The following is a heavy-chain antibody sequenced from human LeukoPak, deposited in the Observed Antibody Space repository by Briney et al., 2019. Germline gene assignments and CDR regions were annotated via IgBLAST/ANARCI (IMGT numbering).Heavy chain of an antibody. D-gene: IGHD3-22*01. J-gene: IGHJ4*02. CDR2: IRSKANSYAT. CDR1: GFTFSGSA. V-gene: IGHV3-73*01. CDR3: TCGTYDSRGYREY. Sequence: QSGGSLKLSCAAPGFTFSGSAVHWVRQASGKGLEWVGRIRSKANSYATIYAASVKGRFTISRDDSKNTAYLQMNSLQADDTAVYYCTCGTYDSRGYREYWGQGTLVTVSS.